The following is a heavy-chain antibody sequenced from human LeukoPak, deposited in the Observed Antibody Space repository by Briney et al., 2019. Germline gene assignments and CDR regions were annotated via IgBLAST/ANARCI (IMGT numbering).Heavy chain of an antibody. CDR2: ISGSGGST. J-gene: IGHJ4*02. V-gene: IGHV3-23*01. CDR3: AKGVLENDYVWGIPIR. Sequence: GGSLRLSCAASGFTFSSYAMRWVSQAPGKGMEWVSAISGSGGSTYYADSVKGRFTISRDNSKNTLYLQMNSLRAEDTAVYYCAKGVLENDYVWGIPIRWGQGTLVTVSS. CDR1: GFTFSSYA. D-gene: IGHD3-16*01.